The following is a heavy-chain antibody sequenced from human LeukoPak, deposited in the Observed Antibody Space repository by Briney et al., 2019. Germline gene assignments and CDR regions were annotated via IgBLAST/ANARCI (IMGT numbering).Heavy chain of an antibody. Sequence: PGRSLRLSCAASGFTFSSYGMNWVRQAPGKGLEWVSACGTDGDTYYADSVRGRFTISRDNARNTAYLQMSSLRAEDTAVYYCAQKTPGTHPFDYWGQGTLVTVSS. CDR2: CGTDGDT. D-gene: IGHD6-13*01. J-gene: IGHJ4*02. CDR1: GFTFSSYG. CDR3: AQKTPGTHPFDY. V-gene: IGHV3-23*01.